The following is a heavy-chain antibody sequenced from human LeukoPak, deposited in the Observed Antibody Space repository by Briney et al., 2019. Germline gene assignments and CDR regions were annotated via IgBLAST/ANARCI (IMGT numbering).Heavy chain of an antibody. CDR3: ARVGYSSSWYYYFDY. J-gene: IGHJ4*02. CDR1: GFTVSSNY. Sequence: PGGSLRLSCAASGFTVSSNYMSWVRQASGKGLEWVSVIYSGGSTYYADSVKGRFTISRDNSKNTLYLQMNSLRAEDTAVYYCARVGYSSSWYYYFDYWGQGTLVTVSS. CDR2: IYSGGST. D-gene: IGHD6-13*01. V-gene: IGHV3-66*02.